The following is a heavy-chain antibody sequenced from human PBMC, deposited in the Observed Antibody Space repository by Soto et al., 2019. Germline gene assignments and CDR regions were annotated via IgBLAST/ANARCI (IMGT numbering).Heavy chain of an antibody. CDR1: GFTFSSYA. CDR2: ISGSDGRT. D-gene: IGHD5-18*01. Sequence: XESLTLSCAASGFTFSSYAMSWVRQAPGKGLEWVSTISGSDGRTYSTDSVKGRFTISRDNSRNTAYLQMNSLRVEDTAVYYCAKGVSQYTPLALFDYWGRGTLVTVSS. V-gene: IGHV3-23*01. CDR3: AKGVSQYTPLALFDY. J-gene: IGHJ4*02.